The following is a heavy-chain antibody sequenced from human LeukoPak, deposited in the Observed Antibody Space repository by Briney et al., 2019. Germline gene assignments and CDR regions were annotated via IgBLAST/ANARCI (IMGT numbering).Heavy chain of an antibody. V-gene: IGHV3-53*01. J-gene: IGHJ3*02. Sequence: GGCLRLYCAASGFTGSSNYMGWVRQDQGKGLEWVSVIYSGGSTYYADSVKGRFTISRDNSKNTLYLQMNSLRAEDTAVYYCARGLALDIWGQGTMVTVSS. CDR2: IYSGGST. CDR1: GFTGSSNY. D-gene: IGHD6-19*01. CDR3: ARGLALDI.